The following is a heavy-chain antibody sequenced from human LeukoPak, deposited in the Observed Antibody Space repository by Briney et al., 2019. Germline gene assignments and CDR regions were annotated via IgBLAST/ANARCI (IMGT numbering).Heavy chain of an antibody. V-gene: IGHV7-4-1*02. CDR2: IYTNTGNP. CDR3: ARGERLGYCSSTSCYTGGMDV. D-gene: IGHD2-2*02. Sequence: ASVKVSCKASGYSFTYYGMNWVRQAPGLGLEWMGWIYTNTGNPTYAQGFTGRFVFSFDTSVSTAYLQISSLKAEDTAVYYCARGERLGYCSSTSCYTGGMDVWGQGTTVTVSS. CDR1: GYSFTYYG. J-gene: IGHJ6*02.